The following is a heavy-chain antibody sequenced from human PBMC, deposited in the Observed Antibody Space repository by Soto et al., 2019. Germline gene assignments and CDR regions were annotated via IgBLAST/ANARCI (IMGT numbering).Heavy chain of an antibody. D-gene: IGHD6-13*01. CDR1: GFTFSSYG. J-gene: IGHJ4*02. CDR2: ISYDGRNT. V-gene: IGHV3-30*18. CDR3: AKVIAAAGSNLFDY. Sequence: GGSLRLSCAASGFTFSSYGMHWVRQAPGKGLEWVAVISYDGRNTYYADSVKGRFTISRDNSKNTLYLQMGSLRPEDTVVYFCAKVIAAAGSNLFDYWGQGTLVTVSS.